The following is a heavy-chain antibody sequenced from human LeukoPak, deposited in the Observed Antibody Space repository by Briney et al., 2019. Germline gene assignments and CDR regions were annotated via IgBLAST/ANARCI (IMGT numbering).Heavy chain of an antibody. J-gene: IGHJ6*04. CDR3: ARDGSASYGMDV. D-gene: IGHD3-10*01. Sequence: SQTLSLTCAVSGGSISSECYSCSWLRQPPGKGLEWIGYIYHGGSTYHNPSLKSRFTMSVDRSKNQFSLRLSSATPADTAVYYCARDGSASYGMDVWGKGTTVTVSS. CDR2: IYHGGST. CDR1: GGSISSECYS. V-gene: IGHV4-30-2*01.